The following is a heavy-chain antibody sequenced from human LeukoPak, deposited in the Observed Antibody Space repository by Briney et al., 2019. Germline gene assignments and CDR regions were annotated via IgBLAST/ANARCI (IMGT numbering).Heavy chain of an antibody. CDR1: GYSFDDHG. V-gene: IGHV3-20*04. CDR2: INWNGGST. D-gene: IGHD5-24*01. Sequence: GGSLRLSCAGSGYSFDDHGMRWVRQAPGKGLEWVAGINWNGGSTGYAASVKGRCTISRDNAKNALYLEMNSLRAEDTAFYYCVRLGRDGYTYGAAYWGLGTLVTVSS. J-gene: IGHJ1*01. CDR3: VRLGRDGYTYGAAY.